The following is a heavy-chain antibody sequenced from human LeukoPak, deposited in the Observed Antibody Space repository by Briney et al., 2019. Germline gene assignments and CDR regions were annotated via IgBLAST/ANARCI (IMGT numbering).Heavy chain of an antibody. CDR2: INAGNGNT. V-gene: IGHV1-3*01. CDR3: ARAPSGFTYGPGDH. D-gene: IGHD5-18*01. J-gene: IGHJ4*02. CDR1: GYTFTSYA. Sequence: GASVKVSCKASGYTFTSYAMHWVRQAPGQRLEWMGWINAGNGNTKYSQRFQGRVTMTTDTSTITAYMELRSLRSDDTAVYYCARAPSGFTYGPGDHWGQGTLVTVSS.